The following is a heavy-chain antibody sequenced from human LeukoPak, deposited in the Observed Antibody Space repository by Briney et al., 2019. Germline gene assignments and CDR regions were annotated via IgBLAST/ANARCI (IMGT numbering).Heavy chain of an antibody. V-gene: IGHV1-69*13. D-gene: IGHD2-2*01. CDR3: ASFGKRYCSSTSCLDY. CDR2: IIPIIGTA. J-gene: IGHJ4*02. CDR1: GGTFSSYA. Sequence: GASVKVSCKASGGTFSSYAISWVRQAPGQGLEWMGGIIPIIGTANYAQKFQGRVTITADESTSTAYMELSSLRSEDTAVYYCASFGKRYCSSTSCLDYWGQGTLVTVSS.